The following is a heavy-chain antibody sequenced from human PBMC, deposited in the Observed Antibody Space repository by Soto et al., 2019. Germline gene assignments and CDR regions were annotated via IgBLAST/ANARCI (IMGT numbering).Heavy chain of an antibody. J-gene: IGHJ4*02. V-gene: IGHV4-4*02. D-gene: IGHD3-22*01. CDR2: ICNTGSS. Sequence: PSETLSLTCAVSSGSVSSSIWWSWVRQPPGKGLEWIGYICNTGSSNYNPSLKSRVTISVDTSKNQFSLKLSSVTAADTAVYYCARDRSSGYYHWADWGQGTLVTVSS. CDR1: SGSVSSSIW. CDR3: ARDRSSGYYHWAD.